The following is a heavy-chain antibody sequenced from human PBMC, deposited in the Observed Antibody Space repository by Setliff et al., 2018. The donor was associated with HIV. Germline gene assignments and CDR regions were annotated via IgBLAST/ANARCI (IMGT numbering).Heavy chain of an antibody. V-gene: IGHV1-2*02. D-gene: IGHD6-13*01. Sequence: ASVKVSCKASGYTFTGYYMHWVRQAPGQGLEWMGWINPNSGGTNYAQKFQGRVTMERDTSFTTVYMELNSLRFDDTAVYFCARGSSWYAPFDYWGQGTLVTVSS. CDR2: INPNSGGT. CDR1: GYTFTGYY. CDR3: ARGSSWYAPFDY. J-gene: IGHJ4*02.